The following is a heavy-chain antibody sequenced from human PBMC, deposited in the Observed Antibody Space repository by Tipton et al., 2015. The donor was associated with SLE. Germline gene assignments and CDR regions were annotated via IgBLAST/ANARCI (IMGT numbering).Heavy chain of an antibody. D-gene: IGHD4-23*01. CDR2: IYVAERT. CDR3: ARGGAGGIYFDS. Sequence: SLRLSCVASGYTFSLRAMAWVRLTPGKGLEWLSTIYVAERTHYSDSVRGRFTISRDDSKNTVFLQMKSLRDEDTAVYYCARGGAGGIYFDSWGQGTLVTVSP. J-gene: IGHJ4*02. V-gene: IGHV3-23*01. CDR1: GYTFSLRA.